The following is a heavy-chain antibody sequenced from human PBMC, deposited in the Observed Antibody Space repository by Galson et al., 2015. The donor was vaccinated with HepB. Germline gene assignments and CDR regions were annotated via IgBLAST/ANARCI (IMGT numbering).Heavy chain of an antibody. CDR1: GGTFSSYA. CDR2: IIPIFGTA. V-gene: IGHV1-69*13. CDR3: ARDERGVLMVYAIGHYYGMDV. D-gene: IGHD2-8*01. Sequence: SVKVSCKASGGTFSSYAISWVRQAPGQGLEWMGGIIPIFGTANCAQKFQGRVTITADESTSTAYMELSSLRSEDTAVYYCARDERGVLMVYAIGHYYGMDVWGQGTTVTVSS. J-gene: IGHJ6*02.